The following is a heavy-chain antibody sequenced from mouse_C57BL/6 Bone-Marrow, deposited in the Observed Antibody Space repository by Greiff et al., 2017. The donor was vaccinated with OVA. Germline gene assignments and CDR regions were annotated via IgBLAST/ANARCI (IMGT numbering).Heavy chain of an antibody. Sequence: EVNVVESGGGLVQSGRSLRLSCATSGFTFSDFYMEWVRQAPGKGLEWIAASRNKANDYTTEYSASVKGRFIVSRDTSQSILYLQMNALRAEDTAIYYCARDGGSHYAMDYWGQGTSVTVSS. D-gene: IGHD1-1*02. CDR3: ARDGGSHYAMDY. CDR2: SRNKANDYTT. J-gene: IGHJ4*01. V-gene: IGHV7-1*01. CDR1: GFTFSDFY.